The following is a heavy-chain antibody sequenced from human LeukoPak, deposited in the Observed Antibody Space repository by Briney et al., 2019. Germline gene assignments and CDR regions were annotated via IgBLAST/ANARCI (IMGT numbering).Heavy chain of an antibody. Sequence: GGSLRLSCAASGFTFSSYGMRWVRQAPGKGLEWVADIWYDGSNKYYADSVKGRFTISRDNSKNTLYLQMNSLRAEDTAVYYCARTHIVVVTAPYFDYWGQGTLVTVSS. CDR2: IWYDGSNK. J-gene: IGHJ4*02. D-gene: IGHD2-21*02. CDR1: GFTFSSYG. V-gene: IGHV3-33*01. CDR3: ARTHIVVVTAPYFDY.